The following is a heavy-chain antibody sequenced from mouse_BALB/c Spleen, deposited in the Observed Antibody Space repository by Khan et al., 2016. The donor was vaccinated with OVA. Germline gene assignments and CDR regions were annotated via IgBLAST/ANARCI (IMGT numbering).Heavy chain of an antibody. CDR2: IRYDGSN. J-gene: IGHJ1*01. Sequence: EVQLQQSGPGLVKPFQSLSLTCSVTGYSITSGYYWNWIRQFPGNKLEWMDYIRYDGSNNYNPSLKYRISITRDTSKNHFFLKLNSVTTEDTATDYCARDDYGTSWYCDVWGAGTTVTVSS. D-gene: IGHD1-1*01. V-gene: IGHV3-6*02. CDR3: ARDDYGTSWYCDV. CDR1: GYSITSGYY.